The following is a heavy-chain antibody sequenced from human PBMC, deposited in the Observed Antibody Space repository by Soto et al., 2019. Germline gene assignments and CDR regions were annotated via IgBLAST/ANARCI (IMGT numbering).Heavy chain of an antibody. V-gene: IGHV3-74*01. Sequence: EVQLVESGGGLVQPGGSLRLSCATSGFTFSSYWMHWVRQAPGKGLMWVSRITPDGISTSYADSVKGRFTISRDNAKNTLYLQMNGLRAEDTAIYYCARDLIIVDTPGDDFDYWGQGTLVAVSS. D-gene: IGHD5-12*01. CDR1: GFTFSSYW. J-gene: IGHJ4*02. CDR2: ITPDGIST. CDR3: ARDLIIVDTPGDDFDY.